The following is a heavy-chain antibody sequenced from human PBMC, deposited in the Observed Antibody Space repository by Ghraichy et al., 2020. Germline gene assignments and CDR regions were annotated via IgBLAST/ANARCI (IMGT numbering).Heavy chain of an antibody. CDR1: GFTFSSYG. V-gene: IGHV3-33*01. D-gene: IGHD3-22*01. CDR3: AREDSSYYSNFLDY. Sequence: GGSLRLSCAASGFTFSSYGMHWVRQAPGKGLEWVAVIWYDGSNKYYADSVKGRFTISRDNSKNTLYLQMNSLRAEDTAVYYCAREDSSYYSNFLDYWGQGTLVTVSS. J-gene: IGHJ4*02. CDR2: IWYDGSNK.